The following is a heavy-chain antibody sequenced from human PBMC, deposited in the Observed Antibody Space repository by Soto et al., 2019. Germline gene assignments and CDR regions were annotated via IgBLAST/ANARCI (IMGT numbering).Heavy chain of an antibody. CDR2: INQDESEK. CDR3: TRGSGLATPFDF. Sequence: PGGSLRLSCAAPGFTLTTYWMTWVRQAPGKGLEWVANINQDESEKYYVDSVKGRFTISRDIAKSSVYLQMNSLRDEDTAVYFCTRGSGLATPFDFWGQGTLVTVSS. V-gene: IGHV3-7*03. J-gene: IGHJ4*02. D-gene: IGHD6-19*01. CDR1: GFTLTTYW.